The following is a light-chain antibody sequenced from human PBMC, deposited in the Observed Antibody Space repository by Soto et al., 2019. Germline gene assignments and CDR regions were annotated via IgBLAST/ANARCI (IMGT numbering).Light chain of an antibody. Sequence: DIQMTQSPSTLSASLGDRVTITCRASRTISDWLAWYQQRPGKAPKLLLYRASRLESGVPSRFGGSGSGTEFTLTISGLQPDDFASYYCQQYKTFSFTFGQGTKV. CDR2: RAS. CDR1: RTISDW. CDR3: QQYKTFSFT. J-gene: IGKJ2*01. V-gene: IGKV1-5*03.